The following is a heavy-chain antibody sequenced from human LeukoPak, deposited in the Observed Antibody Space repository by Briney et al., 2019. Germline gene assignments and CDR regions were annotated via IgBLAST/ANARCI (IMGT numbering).Heavy chain of an antibody. J-gene: IGHJ3*02. CDR2: INPNSGGT. V-gene: IGHV1-2*04. D-gene: IGHD5-12*01. Sequence: ASVKVSCKASGYTFTGYYMHWVRQAPGQGLEWMGWINPNSGGTNYAQKFQGWVTMTRDTSISTAYMELSRLRSDDTAVYYCARKRPNSGYGPFFPEDAFDIWGQGTMVTVSS. CDR1: GYTFTGYY. CDR3: ARKRPNSGYGPFFPEDAFDI.